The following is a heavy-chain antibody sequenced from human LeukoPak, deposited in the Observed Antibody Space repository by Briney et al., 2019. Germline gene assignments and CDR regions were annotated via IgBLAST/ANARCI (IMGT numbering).Heavy chain of an antibody. CDR2: ISSSSSYI. CDR1: GFSFISYT. V-gene: IGHV3-21*06. CDR3: ATVSRYASDY. Sequence: GGSLRLSCAASGFSFISYTMNWVRQAPGKGLEWVSSISSSSSYIYYADSVKGRFTISRDNAQNSLYLEMNSLRVEDTAVYYCATVSRYASDYWGQGILVTVSS. D-gene: IGHD1-1*01. J-gene: IGHJ4*02.